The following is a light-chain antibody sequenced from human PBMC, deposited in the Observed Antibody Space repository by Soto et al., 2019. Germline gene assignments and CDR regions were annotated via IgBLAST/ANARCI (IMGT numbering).Light chain of an antibody. Sequence: QSALTQPPSVSGAPGQRATSSCTGSAPKSGAGYDVHWYQHLPGTAPKLLIFANINRPSGVPDRFSGSKSGTSASLAITGLRAEDEADYYCQSYDSSLSGYVFGTGTKLTVL. CDR2: ANI. J-gene: IGLJ1*01. V-gene: IGLV1-40*01. CDR3: QSYDSSLSGYV. CDR1: APKSGAGYD.